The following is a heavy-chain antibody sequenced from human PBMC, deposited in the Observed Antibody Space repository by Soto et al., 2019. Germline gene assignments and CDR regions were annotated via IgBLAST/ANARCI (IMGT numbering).Heavy chain of an antibody. CDR3: AKDQPLDRTPLAY. Sequence: GGSLRLSCAASGFTFSSYGMHWVRQAPGKGLEWVAVISYDGSNKYYADSVKGRFTISRDNSKNTLYLQMNSLRAEDTAVYYCAKDQPLDRTPLAYWGQGTLVTVSS. V-gene: IGHV3-30*18. CDR2: ISYDGSNK. J-gene: IGHJ4*02. CDR1: GFTFSSYG.